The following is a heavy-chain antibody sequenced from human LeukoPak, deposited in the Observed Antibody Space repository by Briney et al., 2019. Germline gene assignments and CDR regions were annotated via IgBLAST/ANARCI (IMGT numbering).Heavy chain of an antibody. CDR2: INPNSGGT. J-gene: IGHJ4*02. Sequence: ASVKVSCKASGYTFTGYYMHWVRQAPGQGLEWMGWINPNSGGTNYAQKFQGRVTITRNTSISTAYMELSSLRSEDTAVYYCARETTVTTWDYWGQGTLVTVSS. V-gene: IGHV1-2*02. CDR1: GYTFTGYY. CDR3: ARETTVTTWDY. D-gene: IGHD4-17*01.